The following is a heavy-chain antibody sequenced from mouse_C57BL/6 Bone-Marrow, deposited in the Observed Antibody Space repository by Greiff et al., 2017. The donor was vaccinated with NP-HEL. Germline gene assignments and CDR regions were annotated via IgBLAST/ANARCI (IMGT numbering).Heavy chain of an antibody. CDR3: ARGESY. J-gene: IGHJ2*01. Sequence: VKLMESGPELVKPGASVKISCKASGYAFSSSWMNWVKQRPGKGLEWIGRIYPGDGDTNYNGKFKGKATLTADKSSSTAYMQLSSLTSEDSAVYFCARGESYWGQGTTLTVSS. CDR1: GYAFSSSW. CDR2: IYPGDGDT. V-gene: IGHV1-82*01.